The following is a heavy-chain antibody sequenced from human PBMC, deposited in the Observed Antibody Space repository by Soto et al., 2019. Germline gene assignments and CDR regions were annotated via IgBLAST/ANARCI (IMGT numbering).Heavy chain of an antibody. CDR2: IYPGDSDT. V-gene: IGHV5-51*01. Sequence: GESLKISCKGSGYSFTSYWIGWVRQIPGKGLEWMGIIYPGDSDTRYSPSFQGQVTISADKSISTAYLQWSSLKASDTAMYYCARHWSRAAAGPTYYYYYYGMDVWGQGTTVTVSS. D-gene: IGHD6-13*01. CDR3: ARHWSRAAAGPTYYYYYYGMDV. J-gene: IGHJ6*02. CDR1: GYSFTSYW.